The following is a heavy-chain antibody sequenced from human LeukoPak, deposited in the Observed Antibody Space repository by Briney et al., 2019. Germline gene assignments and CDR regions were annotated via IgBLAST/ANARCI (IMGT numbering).Heavy chain of an antibody. CDR1: GFTFDDYA. CDR2: ISWNSGSI. CDR3: AKDGTYYYDSSGYWGYFDY. V-gene: IGHV3-9*01. Sequence: PGRSLRLSCAASGFTFDDYAMHWVQQAPGKGLEWVSGISWNSGSIGYADSVKGRFTISRDNAKNSLYLQMSSLRAEDTALYYCAKDGTYYYDSSGYWGYFDYWGQGTLVTVSS. J-gene: IGHJ4*02. D-gene: IGHD3-22*01.